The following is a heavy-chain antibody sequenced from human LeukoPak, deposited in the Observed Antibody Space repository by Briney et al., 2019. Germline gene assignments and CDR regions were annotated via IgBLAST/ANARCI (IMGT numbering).Heavy chain of an antibody. J-gene: IGHJ3*02. CDR2: LYDTGMT. V-gene: IGHV4-4*08. D-gene: IGHD1-26*01. CDR1: GGSISVYH. CDR3: AKEGMGSEATTADGAFDI. Sequence: SETLSPTCTVSGGSISVYHWSWIRQPPGKGLEWIGYLYDTGMTNYSPSLKSRVTISVDTSNNQISLKLTSVTAADTAIYFCAKEGMGSEATTADGAFDIWGQGTTVIVSS.